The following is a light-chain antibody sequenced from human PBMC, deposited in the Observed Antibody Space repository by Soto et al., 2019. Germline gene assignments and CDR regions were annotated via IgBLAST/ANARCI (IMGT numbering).Light chain of an antibody. CDR3: GTWDSSLSVVV. CDR1: SSNIGNNY. J-gene: IGLJ2*01. Sequence: QSVLTQPPSVSAAPGQKVTISCSGSSSNIGNNYVSWYQQLPVAAPKLLIDDNDKRPSGIPDRFSGSKSGTSATLGITGLQTGDEADYFCGTWDSSLSVVVFGGGTKLTVL. V-gene: IGLV1-51*01. CDR2: DND.